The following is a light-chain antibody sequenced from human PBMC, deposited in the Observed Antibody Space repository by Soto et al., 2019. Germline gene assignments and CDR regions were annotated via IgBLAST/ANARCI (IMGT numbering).Light chain of an antibody. CDR1: KLGDKF. Sequence: SYELTQPPSVSVSPGQTASITCSGPKLGDKFASGYQQRPGQSPVLVISQDNKRPSGIPERFSGSNSGNTATLTISGTQAVDEADYSCQAWDSGTYVFRHGTKVTVL. CDR2: QDN. CDR3: QAWDSGTYV. J-gene: IGLJ1*01. V-gene: IGLV3-1*01.